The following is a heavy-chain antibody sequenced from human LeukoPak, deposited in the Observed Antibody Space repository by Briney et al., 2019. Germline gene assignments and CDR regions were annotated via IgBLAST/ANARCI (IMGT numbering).Heavy chain of an antibody. CDR2: IYHTGNS. CDR1: GGSITSNNW. D-gene: IGHD6-6*01. V-gene: IGHV4-4*02. CDR3: ARDVGARLPGY. Sequence: SETLSLTCAVSGGSITSNNWWSWVRQSPGKGLEWIGEIYHTGNSNYNPSLKSRVIISVDKSKNHFSMRLTSVTAEDTAFYYCARDVGARLPGYWGQGILVTVSS. J-gene: IGHJ4*02.